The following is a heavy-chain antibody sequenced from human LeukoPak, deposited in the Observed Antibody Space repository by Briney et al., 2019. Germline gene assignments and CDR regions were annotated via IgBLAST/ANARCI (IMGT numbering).Heavy chain of an antibody. V-gene: IGHV3-48*02. CDR3: ARDPPLYYDSSGTFDY. Sequence: GRSLRLSCAASGFTFSSYSMNWVRQAPGKGLEWVSCISSSSSTIYYADSVKGRFTISRDNAKNSLYLQMNSLRDEDTAVYYCARDPPLYYDSSGTFDYWGQGTLVTVSS. CDR1: GFTFSSYS. D-gene: IGHD3-22*01. CDR2: ISSSSSTI. J-gene: IGHJ4*02.